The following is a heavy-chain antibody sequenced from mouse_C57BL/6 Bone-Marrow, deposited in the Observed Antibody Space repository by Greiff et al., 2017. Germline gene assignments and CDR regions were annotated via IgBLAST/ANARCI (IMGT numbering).Heavy chain of an antibody. CDR3: AREVYDLYAMDY. V-gene: IGHV5-4*01. CDR2: ISDGGSYT. Sequence: EVKLEESGGGLVKPGGSLKLSCAASGFTFSSYAMSWVRQTPEKRLEWVATISDGGSYTYYPDNVKGRFTISRDNAKNNLYLQMSHLKSEDTAMYYCAREVYDLYAMDYWGQGTSVTVSS. J-gene: IGHJ4*01. D-gene: IGHD2-12*01. CDR1: GFTFSSYA.